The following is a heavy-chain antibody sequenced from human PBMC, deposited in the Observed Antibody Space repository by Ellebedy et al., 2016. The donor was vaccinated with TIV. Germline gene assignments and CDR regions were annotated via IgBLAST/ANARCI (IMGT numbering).Heavy chain of an antibody. CDR2: IIPILGIA. J-gene: IGHJ4*02. D-gene: IGHD6-19*01. CDR1: GGTFSSYA. Sequence: AASVKVSCKASGGTFSSYAISWVRQAPGQGLEWMGRIIPILGIANYAQKFQGRVTITADKSTSTVYMELSSLRSEDTAVYYCARARSSGWLHTPDYWGQGILVTVSS. CDR3: ARARSSGWLHTPDY. V-gene: IGHV1-69*04.